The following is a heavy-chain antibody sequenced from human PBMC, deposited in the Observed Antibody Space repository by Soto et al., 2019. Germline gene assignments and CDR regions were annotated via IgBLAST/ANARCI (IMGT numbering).Heavy chain of an antibody. D-gene: IGHD6-13*01. CDR2: IWYDGSNK. Sequence: GGSLRLSCAASGFTFSSYGMHWVRQAPGKGLEWVAVIWYDGSNKYYADSVKGRFTISRDNSKNTLYLQMNSLRAEDTAVYYCARDDLGYSSSWYLDYWGQGTLVTVSS. CDR3: ARDDLGYSSSWYLDY. CDR1: GFTFSSYG. V-gene: IGHV3-33*01. J-gene: IGHJ4*02.